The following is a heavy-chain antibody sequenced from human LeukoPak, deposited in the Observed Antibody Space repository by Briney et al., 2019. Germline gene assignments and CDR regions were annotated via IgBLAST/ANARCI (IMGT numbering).Heavy chain of an antibody. CDR2: IYYSGST. J-gene: IGHJ3*02. D-gene: IGHD6-6*01. Sequence: PSETLSLTCTVSGGSISSHYWSWIRQPPGKGLEWIGYIYYSGSTNYNPSLKGRVTISVDTSKNQFSLKLSSVTAADTAVYYSAREAGGQLVAFDIWGQGTMVTVSS. V-gene: IGHV4-59*11. CDR3: AREAGGQLVAFDI. CDR1: GGSISSHY.